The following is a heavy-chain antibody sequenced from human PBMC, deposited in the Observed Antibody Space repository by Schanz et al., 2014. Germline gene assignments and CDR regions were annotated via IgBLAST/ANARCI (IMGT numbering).Heavy chain of an antibody. J-gene: IGHJ4*02. Sequence: QVQLVESGGGVVQPGRSLRLSCAGSGFSFSDYGMHWVRQAPGRGLEWVSGISWNSGNIAYADSVKGRFTVSRDNSKNTVYLQMNSLRAEDTAIYYCVKGGTNTLDSWGQGTLVTVSS. CDR3: VKGGTNTLDS. V-gene: IGHV3-NL1*01. CDR1: GFSFSDYG. CDR2: ISWNSGNI.